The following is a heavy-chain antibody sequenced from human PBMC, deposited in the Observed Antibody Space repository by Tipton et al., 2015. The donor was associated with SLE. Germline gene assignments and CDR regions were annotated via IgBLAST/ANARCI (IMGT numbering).Heavy chain of an antibody. J-gene: IGHJ4*02. CDR2: ISHNGGT. CDR1: GYSISSGYY. D-gene: IGHD6-19*01. Sequence: TLSLTCTVSGYSISSGYYWGWIRQPPGERLEWLGYISHNGGTAYNPSLSSRVTISIDTSKKQFSLRLRSATAADTAVYYCAKSVAVRPKFDNWGQGALVTVSS. V-gene: IGHV4-38-2*02. CDR3: AKSVAVRPKFDN.